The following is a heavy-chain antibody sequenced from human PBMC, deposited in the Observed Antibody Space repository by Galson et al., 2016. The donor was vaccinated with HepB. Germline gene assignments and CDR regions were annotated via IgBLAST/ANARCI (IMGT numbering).Heavy chain of an antibody. V-gene: IGHV4/OR15-8*02. Sequence: SETLSLTCVISGDSITPNWWSWVRQPPGEGLDWIGEIHHSGTTYFNPSLNSRITISLDKSRNQLSLLLTSVTAADTAVYYCATRIVTANKNYGLDIWGQGTTVIVSS. D-gene: IGHD2-21*02. CDR1: GDSITPNW. CDR2: IHHSGTT. J-gene: IGHJ6*02. CDR3: ATRIVTANKNYGLDI.